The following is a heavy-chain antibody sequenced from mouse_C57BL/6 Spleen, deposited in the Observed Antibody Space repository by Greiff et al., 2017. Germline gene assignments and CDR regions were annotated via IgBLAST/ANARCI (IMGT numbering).Heavy chain of an antibody. J-gene: IGHJ2*01. Sequence: EVHLVESGGGLVKPGGSLKLSCAASGFTFSDYGMHWVRQAPEQGLEWVAYISSGSSTIYYADTVKGRFTISRDNAKNTLFLQMTSLRSEDTAMYYCARNGEGAYYFDYWGQGTTLTVSS. CDR3: ARNGEGAYYFDY. CDR2: ISSGSSTI. V-gene: IGHV5-17*01. CDR1: GFTFSDYG. D-gene: IGHD1-1*01.